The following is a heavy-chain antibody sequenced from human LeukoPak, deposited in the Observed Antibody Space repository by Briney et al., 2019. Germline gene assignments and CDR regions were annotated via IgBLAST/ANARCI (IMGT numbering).Heavy chain of an antibody. V-gene: IGHV5-51*01. CDR1: GYTFTSYW. CDR3: ARPPFSESSGYSDF. CDR2: IYPGNSDT. Sequence: GESLKISCKGSGYTFTSYWIGWVRQMPGKGLEWMGIIYPGNSDTRYSPSFQGQVTISAAKSISTAYLQWSSLKASDTAMYYCARPPFSESSGYSDFWGQGTLVTVSS. J-gene: IGHJ4*02. D-gene: IGHD3-22*01.